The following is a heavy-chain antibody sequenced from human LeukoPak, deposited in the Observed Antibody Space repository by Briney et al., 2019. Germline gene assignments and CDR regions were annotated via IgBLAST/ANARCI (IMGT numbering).Heavy chain of an antibody. J-gene: IGHJ4*02. D-gene: IGHD5-18*01. CDR2: VQTKPNSYAT. V-gene: IGHV3-73*01. CDR1: GLTFSASD. CDR3: TTYRSGHY. Sequence: GGSLRLSCVVSGLTFSASDMHWVRQASGKGLEWVGRVQTKPNSYATAYAASLKGKFTISRDDSINTAYLQMNSLRAEDTAVYYCTTYRSGHYWGPGTLVTVSS.